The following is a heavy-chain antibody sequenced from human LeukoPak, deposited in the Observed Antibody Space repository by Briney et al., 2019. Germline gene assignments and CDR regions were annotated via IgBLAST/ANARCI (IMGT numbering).Heavy chain of an antibody. CDR1: GFTFSSYA. CDR3: ARMGPYYYDSSGYYSYYYYYGMDV. CDR2: ISYDGSNK. J-gene: IGHJ6*02. Sequence: PGRSLRLSCAASGFTFSSYAMHWVRQAPGKGLEWVAVISYDGSNKYYADSVKGRFTISRDNSKNTLYLQMNSLRAEDTAVYYCARMGPYYYDSSGYYSYYYYYGMDVWGQGTTVTVSS. V-gene: IGHV3-30-3*01. D-gene: IGHD3-22*01.